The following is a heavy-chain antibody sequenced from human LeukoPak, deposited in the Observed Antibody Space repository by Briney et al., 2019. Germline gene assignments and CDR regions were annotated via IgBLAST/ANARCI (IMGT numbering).Heavy chain of an antibody. CDR1: GFTFSSYW. CDR2: INQDGSEK. Sequence: GGSLRLSCAASGFTFSSYWMSWVRQAPGKGLEWVAHINQDGSEKYYVDSVKGRFTISRDNAKNSLYLQMNSLRAEDTAVYYCARDQGYCSSTSCYSAVDYWGQGTLVTVSS. V-gene: IGHV3-7*01. J-gene: IGHJ4*02. CDR3: ARDQGYCSSTSCYSAVDY. D-gene: IGHD2-2*01.